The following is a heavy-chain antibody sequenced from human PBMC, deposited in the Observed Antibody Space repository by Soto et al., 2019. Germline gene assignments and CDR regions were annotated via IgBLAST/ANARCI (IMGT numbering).Heavy chain of an antibody. V-gene: IGHV3-23*01. J-gene: IGHJ4*02. D-gene: IGHD3-9*01. CDR3: AKDPNYDISY. CDR1: GFTSSNFA. CDR2: ISGSGDTT. Sequence: EVQLLESGGGLVQPGGSLRLSCAASGFTSSNFAMSWVRQAPGKGLEWVSGISGSGDTTYYADSVKGRVTIFRDISKNTLYLQMNSLRAEDTAVYYCAKDPNYDISYWGQGTLVTVSS.